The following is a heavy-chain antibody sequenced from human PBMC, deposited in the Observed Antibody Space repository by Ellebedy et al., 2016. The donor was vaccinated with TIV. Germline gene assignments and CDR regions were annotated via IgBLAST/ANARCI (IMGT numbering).Heavy chain of an antibody. CDR3: ARAGRNDYDSSGHPIDY. D-gene: IGHD3-22*01. CDR2: ISGSGGST. V-gene: IGHV3-23*01. Sequence: GGSLRLSXAASGFTFSSYAMSWVRQAPGKGLEWVSAISGSGGSTYYADSVKGRFTISRDNSKNTLYLQMNSLRAEDTAVYYCARAGRNDYDSSGHPIDYWGQGTLVTVSS. J-gene: IGHJ4*02. CDR1: GFTFSSYA.